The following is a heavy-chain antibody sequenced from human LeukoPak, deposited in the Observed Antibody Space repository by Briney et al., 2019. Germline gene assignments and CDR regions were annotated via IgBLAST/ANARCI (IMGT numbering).Heavy chain of an antibody. V-gene: IGHV3-48*01. CDR2: IKGTGLTT. D-gene: IGHD3-16*01. Sequence: GGSLRLSCAASGFTFSNYWMSWVRQAPGKGLEWISTIKGTGLTTYYADSLKGRVTISRDNDKNSLFLQMSSLRADDTAIYYCARAGELRYMDVWGKGTAVTVSS. J-gene: IGHJ6*03. CDR1: GFTFSNYW. CDR3: ARAGELRYMDV.